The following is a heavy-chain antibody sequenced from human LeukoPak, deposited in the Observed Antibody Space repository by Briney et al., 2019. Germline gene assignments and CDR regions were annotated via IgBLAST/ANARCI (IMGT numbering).Heavy chain of an antibody. J-gene: IGHJ6*03. CDR2: ISAYNGHT. CDR3: ARGIVGSSWLQYYYYYYMDV. CDR1: GYTFTSYG. D-gene: IGHD6-13*01. Sequence: GASVKVSCKASGYTFTSYGISWVRQAPGQGLEWRGWISAYNGHTNYAQKLQGRVTMTTDTSTRTAYMELRSLRSDATAVYYCARGIVGSSWLQYYYYYYMDVWGKGTTVTISS. V-gene: IGHV1-18*01.